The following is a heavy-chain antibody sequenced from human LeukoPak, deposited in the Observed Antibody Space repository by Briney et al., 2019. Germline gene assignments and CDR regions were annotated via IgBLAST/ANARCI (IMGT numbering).Heavy chain of an antibody. CDR2: INPSGGST. V-gene: IGHV1-46*01. CDR1: GYTFTSYY. Sequence: ASVKVSCKASGYTFTSYYMHWVRQAPGQGLEWMGIINPSGGSTSYAQKFQGRVTMTRDTSTSTVYMELSSLRSEDMAVYYCARGTMIVVVTPLGCDYWGQGTLVTVSS. J-gene: IGHJ4*02. CDR3: ARGTMIVVVTPLGCDY. D-gene: IGHD3-22*01.